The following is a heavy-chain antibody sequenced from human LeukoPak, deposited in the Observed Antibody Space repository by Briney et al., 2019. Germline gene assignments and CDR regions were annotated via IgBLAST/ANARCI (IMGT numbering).Heavy chain of an antibody. CDR3: ARNPYRGTFDI. CDR1: GFTFSHYY. CDR2: INQDGSAQ. V-gene: IGHV3-7*01. D-gene: IGHD5-18*01. Sequence: GGSLRLSCAASGFTFSHYYMTWVRQAPGKGLEWVANINQDGSAQCYVDSVKGRFTISRDNAKNSQSLQMNSLKAEDTAVYFCARNPYRGTFDIWGQGTMVTVSS. J-gene: IGHJ3*02.